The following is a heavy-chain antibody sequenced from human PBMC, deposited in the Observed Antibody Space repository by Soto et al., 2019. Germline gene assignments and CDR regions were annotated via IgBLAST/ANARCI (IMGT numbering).Heavy chain of an antibody. CDR2: IYWDDDK. CDR3: VPATPVTNGGDY. CDR1: GFSLSTTGVG. Sequence: QITLKESGPTLVKPTQTLTLTCTFSGFSLSTTGVGVGWIRQPPGKALDWLALIYWDDDKRYSPSLKSRLTITKDTSKNRVVLTMTNMDTIDTATYYCVPATPVTNGGDYWGQGTLVTVSS. J-gene: IGHJ4*02. V-gene: IGHV2-5*02. D-gene: IGHD4-17*01.